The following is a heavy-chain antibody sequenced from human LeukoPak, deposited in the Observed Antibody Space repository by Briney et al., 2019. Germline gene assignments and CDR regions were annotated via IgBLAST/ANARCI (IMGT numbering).Heavy chain of an antibody. Sequence: PGGSLRLSCAASGFTFSSYSMNWVRQAPGKGLEWVSSISSSSSYIYYADSVKGRSTISRDNAKNSLYLQMNSLRAEDTAVYYCAREGSDWNYYYYMDVWGKGTTVTISS. CDR3: AREGSDWNYYYYMDV. V-gene: IGHV3-21*01. CDR2: ISSSSSYI. J-gene: IGHJ6*03. D-gene: IGHD6-19*01. CDR1: GFTFSSYS.